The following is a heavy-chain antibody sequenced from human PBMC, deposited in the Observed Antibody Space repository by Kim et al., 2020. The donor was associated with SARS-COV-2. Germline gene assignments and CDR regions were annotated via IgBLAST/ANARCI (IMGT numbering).Heavy chain of an antibody. Sequence: GGSLRLSCAASGFTFSSYAMHWVRQAPGKGLEYVSAISSNGGSTYYANSVKGRFTISRDNSKNTLYLQMGSLRAEDMAVYYCARTVVVVAAYSRYYYYM. CDR3: ARTVVVVAAYSRYYYYM. CDR2: ISSNGGST. J-gene: IGHJ6*03. D-gene: IGHD2-15*01. CDR1: GFTFSSYA. V-gene: IGHV3-64*01.